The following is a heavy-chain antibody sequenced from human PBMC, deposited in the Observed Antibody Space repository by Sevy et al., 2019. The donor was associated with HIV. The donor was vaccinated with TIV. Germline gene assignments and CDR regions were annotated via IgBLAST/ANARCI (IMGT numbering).Heavy chain of an antibody. Sequence: ASVKVSCKASGYTFTSYYMHWVRQAPGQGLEWMGIINPSGGSTSYAQKFQGRVTMTRDTSTGTVYMELSSLRSEDTAVYYFARDRSTMVRGVIYYYYYYMDVWGKGTTVTVSS. V-gene: IGHV1-46*01. CDR1: GYTFTSYY. J-gene: IGHJ6*03. CDR2: INPSGGST. D-gene: IGHD3-10*01. CDR3: ARDRSTMVRGVIYYYYYYMDV.